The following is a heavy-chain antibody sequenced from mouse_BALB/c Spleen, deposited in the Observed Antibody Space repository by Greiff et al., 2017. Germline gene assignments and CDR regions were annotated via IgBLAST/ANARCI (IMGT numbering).Heavy chain of an antibody. CDR2: INPSTGYT. D-gene: IGHD4-1*01. J-gene: IGHJ2*01. CDR3: ATGTYYFDY. CDR1: GYTFTSYW. Sequence: QVQLQQSGAELAKPGASVKMSCKASGYTFTSYWMHWVKQRPGQGLEWIGYINPSTGYTEYNQKFKDKATLTADKSSSTAYMQLSSLTSEDSAVYYCATGTYYFDYWGPGTTLTVSS. V-gene: IGHV1-7*01.